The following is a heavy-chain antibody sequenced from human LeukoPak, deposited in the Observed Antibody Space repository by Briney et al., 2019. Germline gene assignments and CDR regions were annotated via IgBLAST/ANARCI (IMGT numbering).Heavy chain of an antibody. V-gene: IGHV1-46*01. CDR1: GYSFTNCY. D-gene: IGHD6-19*01. CDR3: TRDRVAGTYYFDY. J-gene: IGHJ4*02. CDR2: ISPSGGST. Sequence: ASVTVSCTASGYSFTNCYMHWVRQAPGQGLEWMGMISPSGGSTSYPQKFQGRVTMTRDTSTSAVYMELSSLRSEDTAVYFCTRDRVAGTYYFDYWGQGTLVTVSS.